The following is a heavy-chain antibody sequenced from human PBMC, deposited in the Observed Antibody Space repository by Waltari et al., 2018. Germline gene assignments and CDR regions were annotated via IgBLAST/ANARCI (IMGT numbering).Heavy chain of an antibody. V-gene: IGHV3-7*01. Sequence: EMQLVESGGGLVQPGGSLRLSCAASGFTFPTYWMNWVSQAPGKGLEWVANINEDGTLKAQIDSVKGRFTISRDNAKNSLYLQMNSLRAEDTAVYYCATGVDVWGQGTTVIVS. CDR1: GFTFPTYW. CDR2: INEDGTLK. J-gene: IGHJ6*02. CDR3: ATGVDV.